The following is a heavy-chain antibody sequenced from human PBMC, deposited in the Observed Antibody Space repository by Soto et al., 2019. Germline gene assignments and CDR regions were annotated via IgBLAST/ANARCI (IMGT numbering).Heavy chain of an antibody. CDR1: GFKFSNYA. CDR3: AKDLRAGGYSAFLFDA. D-gene: IGHD2-15*01. Sequence: QPGRYLKLSCAAYGFKFSNYAMSWVRQAPGKGLEWVSLISATGGGTYYADSVKGRFTISRDNSHNTLYLQVHSLTAEDTAVYYCAKDLRAGGYSAFLFDAWGQRSHVTVYS. V-gene: IGHV3-23*01. J-gene: IGHJ5*02. CDR2: ISATGGGT.